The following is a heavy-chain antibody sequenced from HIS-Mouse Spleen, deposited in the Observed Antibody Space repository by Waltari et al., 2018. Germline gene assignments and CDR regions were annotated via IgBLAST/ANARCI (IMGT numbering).Heavy chain of an antibody. CDR3: AREIPYSSSWYDWYFDL. CDR1: GGSISSSSYY. J-gene: IGHJ2*01. V-gene: IGHV4-39*07. Sequence: QLQLQESGPGLVKPSETLSLTCTVSGGSISSSSYYWGWIRQPPGKGLGWIGSIYYSGSTSYNPSLKSRVTRAVDTSKNHFSLKLSSVTAADTAVYYCAREIPYSSSWYDWYFDLWGRGTLVTVSS. D-gene: IGHD6-13*01. CDR2: IYYSGST.